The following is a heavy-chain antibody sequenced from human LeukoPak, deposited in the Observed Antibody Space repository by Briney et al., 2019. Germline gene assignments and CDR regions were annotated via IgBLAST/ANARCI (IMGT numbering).Heavy chain of an antibody. V-gene: IGHV4-34*01. CDR3: ARGFYYDSSGYYWTVGGLSY. CDR2: INHSGST. Sequence: SETLSLTCAVYGGSFSGYYWSWIRQPPGKGLEWIGEINHSGSTNYNPSLKSRVTISVDTSKNQFSLKLSSVTAADTAVHYCARGFYYDSSGYYWTVGGLSYWGQGTLVTVSS. CDR1: GGSFSGYY. J-gene: IGHJ4*02. D-gene: IGHD3-22*01.